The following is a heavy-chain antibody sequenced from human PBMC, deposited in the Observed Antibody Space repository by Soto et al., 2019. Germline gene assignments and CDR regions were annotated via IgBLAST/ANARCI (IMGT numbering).Heavy chain of an antibody. Sequence: QVQLQESGPGRVKPSETLSLTCTVSGGSIRSYYWSWIRHPPGTGLEWIGYIYYSGSTNYNPSLKSRVTISVDTSKNNVSLKRSSVTAADTAVYYCAIVHLDTAMGTEFDYWGQGTLVTVSS. CDR1: GGSIRSYY. CDR2: IYYSGST. CDR3: AIVHLDTAMGTEFDY. D-gene: IGHD5-18*01. J-gene: IGHJ4*02. V-gene: IGHV4-59*01.